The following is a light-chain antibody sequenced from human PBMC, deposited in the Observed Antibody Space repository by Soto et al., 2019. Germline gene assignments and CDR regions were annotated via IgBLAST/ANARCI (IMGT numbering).Light chain of an antibody. Sequence: QSALTQPRSVSGSPGQSVTISCTGTSSDVGGYDYVSWYQQHPGKAPKLMIYDVTKRPSGVPDRFSGSKSGNTASLTISGLQAEDVADYYCCSYAGRSDVVFGGGTKLTVL. CDR2: DVT. V-gene: IGLV2-11*01. CDR3: CSYAGRSDVV. CDR1: SSDVGGYDY. J-gene: IGLJ2*01.